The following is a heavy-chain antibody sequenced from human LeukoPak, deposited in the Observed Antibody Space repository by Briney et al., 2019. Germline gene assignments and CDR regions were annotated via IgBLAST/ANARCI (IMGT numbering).Heavy chain of an antibody. CDR1: GGTISSYY. V-gene: IGHV4-59*12. J-gene: IGHJ4*02. Sequence: QVQLQESGPGLVKPSETLSLTCTVSGGTISSYYWGWIRQPPGQRLEWIGYIYYRGSTNYNPSLKSRVTISGDTSKNQFSLKLSSVIAADTAVYYCARARLVGGRGPTFDYWGQGTLVTVSA. D-gene: IGHD1-26*01. CDR2: IYYRGST. CDR3: ARARLVGGRGPTFDY.